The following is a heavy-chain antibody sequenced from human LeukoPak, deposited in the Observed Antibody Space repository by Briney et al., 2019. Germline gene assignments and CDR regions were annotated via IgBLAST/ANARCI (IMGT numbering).Heavy chain of an antibody. V-gene: IGHV1-2*02. CDR3: ARAVAGPFYYYYYYMDV. CDR1: GYTFTDYY. Sequence: ASVKVSCKTSGYTFTDYYMHWVRQAPGQGLEWMGWINPNSGGTNYAQKLQGRVTMTTDTSTSTAYMELRSLRSDDTAVYYCARAVAGPFYYYYYYMDVWGKGTTVTVSS. CDR2: INPNSGGT. D-gene: IGHD6-19*01. J-gene: IGHJ6*03.